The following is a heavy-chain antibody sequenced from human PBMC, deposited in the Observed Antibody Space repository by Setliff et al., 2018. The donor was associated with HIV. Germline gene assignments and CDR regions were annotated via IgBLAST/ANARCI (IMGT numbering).Heavy chain of an antibody. V-gene: IGHV1-18*04. CDR3: ARGYYDILTGYLGYFDY. Sequence: ASVKVSCKASGYTFTSYSISWVRQAPGQGLEWMGWISPYNGNTNYAQKLQGRVTMTTDTSTSTAYMELRSLRSDDTAVYYCARGYYDILTGYLGYFDYWGQGTLVTVSS. CDR2: ISPYNGNT. J-gene: IGHJ4*02. CDR1: GYTFTSYS. D-gene: IGHD3-9*01.